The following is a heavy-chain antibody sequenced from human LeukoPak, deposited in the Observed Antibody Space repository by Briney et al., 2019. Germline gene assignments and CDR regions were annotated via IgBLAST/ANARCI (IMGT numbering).Heavy chain of an antibody. CDR1: GFTFSSYW. CDR3: ARRVPNEVITDYFDY. J-gene: IGHJ4*02. D-gene: IGHD3-16*01. Sequence: GGSLRPSCAASGFTFSSYWMHWVRQAPGKGLVWVSRINTDGSSTSYADSVKGRFTISRDNAKNSLFLQMNSLRAEDTAVYYCARRVPNEVITDYFDYWGPGTLVTVSS. V-gene: IGHV3-74*01. CDR2: INTDGSST.